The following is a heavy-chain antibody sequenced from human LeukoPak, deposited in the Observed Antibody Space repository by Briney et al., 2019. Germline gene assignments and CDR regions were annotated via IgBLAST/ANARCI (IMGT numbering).Heavy chain of an antibody. CDR2: IKQDGSEK. Sequence: GGSLRLSCAASGFTFSSYWMSWARQAPGKGLEWVANIKQDGSEKYYVDSVRGRFTISRDNAKNSLYLQMNSLRAEDTAVYYCAREPVVDAFDIWGQGTMVTVSS. CDR3: AREPVVDAFDI. J-gene: IGHJ3*02. CDR1: GFTFSSYW. D-gene: IGHD1-14*01. V-gene: IGHV3-7*01.